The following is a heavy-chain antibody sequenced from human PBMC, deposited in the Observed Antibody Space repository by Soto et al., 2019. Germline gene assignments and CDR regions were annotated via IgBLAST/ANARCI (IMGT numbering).Heavy chain of an antibody. D-gene: IGHD5-12*01. CDR2: IYYSGST. CDR3: ARVLGVEMATTRQYYFDY. Sequence: SETLSLTCTVSGGSISSYYWSWIRQPPGKGLEWIGYIYYSGSTNYNPSLKSRVTISVDTSKNQFSLKLSSVTAADTAVYYCARVLGVEMATTRQYYFDYWGQGTLVTASS. J-gene: IGHJ4*02. V-gene: IGHV4-59*01. CDR1: GGSISSYY.